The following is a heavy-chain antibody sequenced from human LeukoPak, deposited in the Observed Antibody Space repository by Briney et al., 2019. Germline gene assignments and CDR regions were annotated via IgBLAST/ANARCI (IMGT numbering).Heavy chain of an antibody. CDR3: ARDSSYGYDY. CDR1: GFPFSSYW. J-gene: IGHJ4*02. CDR2: IKSDGTYT. Sequence: PGGSLRLSCAASGFPFSSYWMHWVRQAPGKGLVWVSRIKSDGTYTTYAGSVKGRFTISRDNAKNTLYLQMNSLRAEDTAVYYCARDSSYGYDYWGQGTLVTVSS. D-gene: IGHD5-18*01. V-gene: IGHV3-74*01.